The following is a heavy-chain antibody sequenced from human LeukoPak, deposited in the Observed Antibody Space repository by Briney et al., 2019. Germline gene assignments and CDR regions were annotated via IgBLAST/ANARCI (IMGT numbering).Heavy chain of an antibody. Sequence: GGSLRLSCAASGFTVSSNYMSWVRQAPGKGLEWVSVIYSGGSTYYADSVKGRFTISIDNYKNTLYLQMNSLRAEDTAVYYCAKRITLVRVFDYWGQGTLVTVSS. CDR3: AKRITLVRVFDY. CDR2: IYSGGST. V-gene: IGHV3-53*01. J-gene: IGHJ4*02. CDR1: GFTVSSNY. D-gene: IGHD3-10*01.